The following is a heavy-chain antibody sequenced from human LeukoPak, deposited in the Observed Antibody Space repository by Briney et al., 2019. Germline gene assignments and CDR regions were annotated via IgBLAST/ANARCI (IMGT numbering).Heavy chain of an antibody. Sequence: QPGGSLRLSCAASRFTFSTNAMSWVRQAPGKGLEWVSAISGRTINTYYADSVKGRFTISRDNSKNTVYLQMNSLRAEDTAVYYCARDLGRYDSNQGPLDAFDIWGQGTMVTVSS. V-gene: IGHV3-23*01. CDR3: ARDLGRYDSNQGPLDAFDI. J-gene: IGHJ3*02. D-gene: IGHD3-22*01. CDR1: RFTFSTNA. CDR2: ISGRTINT.